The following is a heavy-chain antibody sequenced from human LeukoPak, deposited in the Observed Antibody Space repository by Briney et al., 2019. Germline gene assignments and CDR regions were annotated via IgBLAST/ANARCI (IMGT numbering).Heavy chain of an antibody. V-gene: IGHV2-5*01. D-gene: IGHD4-17*01. J-gene: IGHJ5*02. CDR2: IYWNDGK. CDR3: ARRRSPSNGDWFDP. CDR1: WFSLSTRGVA. Sequence: ESGPTLVNPTQTLTLTCTFSWFSLSTRGVAVGWFRQPPGGALEWLALIYWNDGKYYSPSRKSRLTIAKDTSKNQVVLTMTNMDPVDTATIYCARRRSPSNGDWFDPWGQGTLVTVSS.